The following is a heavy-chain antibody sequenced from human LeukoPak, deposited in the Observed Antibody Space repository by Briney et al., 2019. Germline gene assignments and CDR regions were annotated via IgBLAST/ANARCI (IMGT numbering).Heavy chain of an antibody. CDR1: GGSFSGYY. V-gene: IGHV4-34*01. D-gene: IGHD3-3*01. CDR2: INHSGST. J-gene: IGHJ3*02. CDR3: ARNIPYYDFWSGTKDAFDI. Sequence: SETLSLTSAVYGGSFSGYYWSWIRQPPGKRLEWTGEINHSGSTNYNPSLKSRATIPVDTSKNQFSLKLSSVTAADTAVYYCARNIPYYDFWSGTKDAFDIWGQGTMVTVSS.